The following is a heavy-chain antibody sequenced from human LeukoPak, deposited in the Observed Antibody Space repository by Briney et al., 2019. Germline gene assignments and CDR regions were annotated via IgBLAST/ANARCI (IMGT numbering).Heavy chain of an antibody. CDR3: ARDRDGYCSGGSCYGTNDAFDI. CDR1: GFRFSYFW. Sequence: GGSLRLSCEASGFRFSYFWMSWVRQAPGKGLEWVANIKQDGSEKYYVDSVKGRFTISRDNAKNSLYLQMNSLRAEDTAVYYCARDRDGYCSGGSCYGTNDAFDIWGQGTMVTVSS. D-gene: IGHD2-15*01. J-gene: IGHJ3*02. V-gene: IGHV3-7*01. CDR2: IKQDGSEK.